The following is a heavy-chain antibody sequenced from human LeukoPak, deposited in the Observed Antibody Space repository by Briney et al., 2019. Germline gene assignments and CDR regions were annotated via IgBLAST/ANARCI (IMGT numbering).Heavy chain of an antibody. CDR2: IYYTGST. CDR1: GGSFSGYY. CDR3: ARGDYGSGILYFDY. V-gene: IGHV4-59*01. J-gene: IGHJ4*02. Sequence: PSETLSLTCAVYGGSFSGYYWSWVRQPPGKGLEWIAYIYYTGSTNYNPSLKSRVTVSVDKSSNQFSLKLNSVTAADTAVYYCARGDYGSGILYFDYWGQGTLVTVSS. D-gene: IGHD3-10*01.